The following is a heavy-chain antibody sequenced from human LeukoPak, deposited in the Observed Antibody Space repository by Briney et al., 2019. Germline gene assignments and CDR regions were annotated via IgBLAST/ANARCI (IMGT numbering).Heavy chain of an antibody. V-gene: IGHV3-30*01. Sequence: GGSLRLSCAASGFTFSTYAMNWVRQAPGKGLEWVSLISSGGTDEYYADSVKGRFTISRDNSKNTLYLQLNSLRAEDTAVYYCARDSTYYYDSGSSGPHYFDNWGQGTLVTVSS. J-gene: IGHJ4*02. CDR1: GFTFSTYA. CDR3: ARDSTYYYDSGSSGPHYFDN. D-gene: IGHD3-10*01. CDR2: ISSGGTDE.